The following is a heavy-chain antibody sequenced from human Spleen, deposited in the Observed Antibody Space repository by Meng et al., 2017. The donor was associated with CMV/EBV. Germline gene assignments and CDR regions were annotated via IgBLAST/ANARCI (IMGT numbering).Heavy chain of an antibody. V-gene: IGHV1-69*01. J-gene: IGHJ4*02. CDR1: RGGGRGGG. Sequence: GGEGEGAGWWVEGWWEGGRGGGRGGGMSWVRQAPGQGLEWMGGIIPIFGTANYAQKFQGRVTITADESTSTAYMELSSLRSEDTAVYYCALYYYGSGSISDYDYWGQGTLVTVSS. CDR3: ALYYYGSGSISDYDY. D-gene: IGHD3-10*01. CDR2: IIPIFGTA.